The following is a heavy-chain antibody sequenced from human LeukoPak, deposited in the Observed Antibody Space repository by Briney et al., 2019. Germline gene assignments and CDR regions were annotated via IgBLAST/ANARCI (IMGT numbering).Heavy chain of an antibody. J-gene: IGHJ6*03. D-gene: IGHD2-2*01. Sequence: GESLKISCKGSGYSFTSYWIGWVRQMPGKGLEWMGIIYPGDSDTRYSPSFQGQVTISADKSISTAYLQWSSLKASDTAMYYCARHEVVVVPAAKNARGNYYYYMDVWGKGTTVTISS. CDR2: IYPGDSDT. CDR3: ARHEVVVVPAAKNARGNYYYYMDV. V-gene: IGHV5-51*01. CDR1: GYSFTSYW.